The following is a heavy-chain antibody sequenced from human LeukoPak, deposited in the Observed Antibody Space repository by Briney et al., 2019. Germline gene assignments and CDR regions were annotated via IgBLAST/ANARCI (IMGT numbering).Heavy chain of an antibody. V-gene: IGHV1-2*02. J-gene: IGHJ3*02. CDR3: ARELVSSSWYHDAFDI. CDR1: EYTFTGYY. CDR2: INPKSGGT. Sequence: ASVKVSCKASEYTFTGYYMHWVRQAPGQGLEWMGWINPKSGGTNYAQKFQGRVTMTRDTSISTAYMELSRLRSDDTAVYYCARELVSSSWYHDAFDIWGQGTMVTVSS. D-gene: IGHD6-13*01.